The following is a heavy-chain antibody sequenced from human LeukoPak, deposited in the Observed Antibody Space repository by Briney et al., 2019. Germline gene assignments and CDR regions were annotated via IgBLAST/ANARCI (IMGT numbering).Heavy chain of an antibody. V-gene: IGHV3-23*01. CDR3: AKDFVGTTPDAFDI. CDR1: GFTFSSYA. CDR2: ISGSGST. Sequence: PGGSLRLSCAASGFTFSSYAMTWVRQAPGKGLEWVSGISGSGSTYYADSVKGRFTISRDNSKSTLYLQMNSLRAEDTAVYYCAKDFVGTTPDAFDIWGQGTMVTVSS. D-gene: IGHD1-26*01. J-gene: IGHJ3*02.